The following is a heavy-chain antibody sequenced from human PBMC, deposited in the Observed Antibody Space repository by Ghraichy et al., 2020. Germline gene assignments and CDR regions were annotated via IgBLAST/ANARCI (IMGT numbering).Heavy chain of an antibody. Sequence: GGSLRLSCAASGFTFSSYAMSWVRQAPGKGLEWVSAISGSGGSTYYADSVKGRFTISRDNSKNTLYLQMNSLRAEDTAVYYCAKDQGAVAGTRATRFDPWGQGTLVTVSS. V-gene: IGHV3-23*01. CDR3: AKDQGAVAGTRATRFDP. J-gene: IGHJ5*02. CDR2: ISGSGGST. D-gene: IGHD6-19*01. CDR1: GFTFSSYA.